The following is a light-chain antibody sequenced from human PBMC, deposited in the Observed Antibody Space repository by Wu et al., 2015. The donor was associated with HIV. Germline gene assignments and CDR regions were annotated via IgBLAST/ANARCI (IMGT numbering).Light chain of an antibody. CDR2: GAS. Sequence: EIVMTQSPATLSVSPGERATLSCRASQSVSSNLAWYQQKPGQAPRFLIYGASTRATGIPARFSGSGSGTEFTLTISSMQSEDFAVYYCQQYNNGPRTFGQGTKVEVK. V-gene: IGKV3-15*01. CDR1: QSVSSN. J-gene: IGKJ1*01. CDR3: QQYNNGPRT.